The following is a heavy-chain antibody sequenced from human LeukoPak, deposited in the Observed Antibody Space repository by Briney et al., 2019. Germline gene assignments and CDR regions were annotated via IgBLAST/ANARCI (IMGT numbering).Heavy chain of an antibody. Sequence: GGSLRLSCAASGFTFNSYAMSWVRQAPGKGLEWVSAISDNGGRTYYADSVKGRFTTSGDNSKNTLNLQMHRLRVEDTAVYYCTRVMWDSSGYPIDYWGQGSLVTVSS. CDR2: ISDNGGRT. J-gene: IGHJ4*02. CDR1: GFTFNSYA. CDR3: TRVMWDSSGYPIDY. V-gene: IGHV3-23*01. D-gene: IGHD3-22*01.